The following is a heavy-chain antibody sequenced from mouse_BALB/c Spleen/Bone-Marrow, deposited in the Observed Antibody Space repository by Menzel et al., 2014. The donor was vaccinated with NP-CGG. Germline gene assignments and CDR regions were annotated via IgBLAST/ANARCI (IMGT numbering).Heavy chain of an antibody. CDR1: GFSLTSYG. D-gene: IGHD2-3*01. CDR2: IWRGGST. V-gene: IGHV2-5*01. J-gene: IGHJ4*01. Sequence: QVQLQQSGPGLVQPSQSLSITCTVSGFSLTSYGVHWVRQSPGKGLEWLGVIWRGGSTDYNAAFMSRLSITKDNSESQVFFKMNSLQADDTAIYYCAKNSYDIYYYAMDYWGQGTSVTVSS. CDR3: AKNSYDIYYYAMDY.